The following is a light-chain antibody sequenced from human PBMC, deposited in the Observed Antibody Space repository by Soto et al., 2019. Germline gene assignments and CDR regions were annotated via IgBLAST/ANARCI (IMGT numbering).Light chain of an antibody. CDR2: GAS. CDR1: QSISSNY. CDR3: QQYGSSPIT. Sequence: EIVLTQSPGTLSLSPGEGATLSCRASQSISSNYLAWYRQKPGQAPRLLIYGASSRATGIPDRFSGSGSGTDFTLTISRLEPEDFAVYYCQQYGSSPITFGQGTRLRL. V-gene: IGKV3-20*01. J-gene: IGKJ5*01.